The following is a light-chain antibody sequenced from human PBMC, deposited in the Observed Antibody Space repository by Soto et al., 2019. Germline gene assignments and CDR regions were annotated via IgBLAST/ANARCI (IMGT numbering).Light chain of an antibody. Sequence: EGVTTQSPATLSVSPGERATLSCRASQNVGGDLAWYQQKPGQAPRLLIYRTSTRANGTPVRFSGSGSGTEFTLNISSLQSEDVAVYYCQEYNGRSSFGQGTKVEMK. CDR2: RTS. V-gene: IGKV3-15*01. J-gene: IGKJ1*01. CDR3: QEYNGRSS. CDR1: QNVGGD.